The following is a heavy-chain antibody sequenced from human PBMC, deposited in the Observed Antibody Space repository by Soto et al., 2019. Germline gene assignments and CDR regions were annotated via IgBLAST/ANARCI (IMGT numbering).Heavy chain of an antibody. Sequence: ETLSLTCAVYGGSFSGNQYWSWIRQPPGKGLEWIGYIYNSGSTDYNPSLKSRVSISVDTSKNQFSLNLSSVTAADTAMYLCASGSSVSAYIDSWGQGTLVTVSS. D-gene: IGHD6-13*01. V-gene: IGHV4-61*01. J-gene: IGHJ4*02. CDR3: ASGSSVSAYIDS. CDR1: GGSFSGNQY. CDR2: IYNSGST.